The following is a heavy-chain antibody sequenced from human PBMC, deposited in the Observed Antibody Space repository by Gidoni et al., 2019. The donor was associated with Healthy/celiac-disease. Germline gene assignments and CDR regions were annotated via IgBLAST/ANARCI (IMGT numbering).Heavy chain of an antibody. Sequence: HVQLVQSEAELKKPGASAKVSCKASVYTLTELSMHWVRQAPGKGLERLGGFDPEDGETIYAQKFQGRVTMTEDTSTDTAYMELSSLRSEDTAVYYCAIVARATIGYWGQGTLVTVSS. CDR2: FDPEDGET. J-gene: IGHJ4*02. D-gene: IGHD5-12*01. CDR3: AIVARATIGY. V-gene: IGHV1-24*01. CDR1: VYTLTELS.